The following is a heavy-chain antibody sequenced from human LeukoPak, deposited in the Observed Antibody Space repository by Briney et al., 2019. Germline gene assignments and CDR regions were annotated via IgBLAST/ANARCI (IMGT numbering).Heavy chain of an antibody. CDR1: GYTFTGYY. J-gene: IGHJ4*02. V-gene: IGHV1-2*02. CDR3: ARDQGSSFSFDY. D-gene: IGHD6-6*01. CDR2: INPNSGGT. Sequence: ASVKVSCKASGYTFTGYYMHWVRQAPGQGLEWMGWINPNSGGTNYAQKFQGRATMTRDTSISTAYMELSRLRSDDTAVYYCARDQGSSFSFDYWGQGTLVTVSS.